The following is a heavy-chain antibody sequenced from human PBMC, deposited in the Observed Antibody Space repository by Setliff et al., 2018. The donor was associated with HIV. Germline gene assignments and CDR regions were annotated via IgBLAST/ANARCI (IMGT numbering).Heavy chain of an antibody. D-gene: IGHD6-13*01. CDR2: ISDGGGST. CDR3: ARGDYSSRYDY. V-gene: IGHV3-23*01. J-gene: IGHJ4*02. Sequence: GGSLRLSCAASGFTFSSYPMSWVRQSPGKGPEWVSAISDGGGSTYYADSVKGRFTISRDNAKNTLYLQMNSLRAEDTAVYYCARGDYSSRYDYWGQGTLVTVSS. CDR1: GFTFSSYP.